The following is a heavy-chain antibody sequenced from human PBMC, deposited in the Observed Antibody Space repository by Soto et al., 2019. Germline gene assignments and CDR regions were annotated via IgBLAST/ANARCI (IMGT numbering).Heavy chain of an antibody. CDR2: IRKKTNSYTT. V-gene: IGHV3-72*01. D-gene: IGHD4-17*01. CDR3: TTVTTVDYYFDY. CDR1: GLTFSYRY. Sequence: PGGSLRLSCAASGLTFSYRYMDWVRQAPGKGLEWVGPIRKKTNSYTTEYAASVKGRFIISRDDSTNSLYLQMSSLKTEDTAVYYCTTVTTVDYYFDYWGQGPLVTVSS. J-gene: IGHJ4*02.